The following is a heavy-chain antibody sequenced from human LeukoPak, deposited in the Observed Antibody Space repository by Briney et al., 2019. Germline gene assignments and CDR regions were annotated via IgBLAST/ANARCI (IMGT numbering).Heavy chain of an antibody. CDR1: GFTFSSYE. Sequence: PGGSLRLSCAASGFTFSSYEMNWVRQAPGKGLEWVSAISGSGGSTYYADSVKGRFTISRDNSKNTLYLQMNSLRAEDTAVYYCAKDHVVVTAILGPWGQGTLVTVSS. V-gene: IGHV3-23*01. J-gene: IGHJ5*02. D-gene: IGHD2-21*02. CDR2: ISGSGGST. CDR3: AKDHVVVTAILGP.